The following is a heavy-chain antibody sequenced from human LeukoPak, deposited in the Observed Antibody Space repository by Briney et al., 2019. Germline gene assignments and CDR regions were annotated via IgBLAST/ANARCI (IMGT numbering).Heavy chain of an antibody. V-gene: IGHV4-59*11. Sequence: SETLSLTCTVSGGSISSHYWSWIRQPPGKGLEWIGYIYYSGSTNYSPSLKSRVTISVDTSKNQFSLKLSSVTAADTAVYYCARGAGFDAFDIWGQGTMVTVSS. J-gene: IGHJ3*02. CDR1: GGSISSHY. CDR3: ARGAGFDAFDI. D-gene: IGHD6-13*01. CDR2: IYYSGST.